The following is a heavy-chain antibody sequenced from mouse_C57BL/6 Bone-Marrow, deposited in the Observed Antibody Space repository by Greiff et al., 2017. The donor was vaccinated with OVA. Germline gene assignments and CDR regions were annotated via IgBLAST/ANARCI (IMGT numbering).Heavy chain of an antibody. D-gene: IGHD1-1*01. CDR3: ARSPFYYYGGRGFAY. CDR2: IFPGSGST. V-gene: IGHV1-75*01. CDR1: GYTFTDYY. J-gene: IGHJ3*01. Sequence: QVQLQQSGPELVKPGASVKISCKASGYTFTDYYINWVKQRPGQGLEWIGWIFPGSGSTYYNEKFKGKATLTVDKSSSTAYMLLSSLTSEDSAVYFCARSPFYYYGGRGFAYWGQGTLVTVSA.